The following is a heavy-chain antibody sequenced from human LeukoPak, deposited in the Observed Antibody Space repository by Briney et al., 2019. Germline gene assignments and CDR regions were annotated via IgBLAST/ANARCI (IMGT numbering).Heavy chain of an antibody. V-gene: IGHV3-23*01. CDR3: AKPKYDSSGYLFDY. CDR2: ISGSGGST. CDR1: GIHLYHLA. D-gene: IGHD3-22*01. Sequence: GSLRPSCASSGIHLYHLALGWVRQAPGEGLEWVPGISGSGGSTYYADSVKGRFTISRDDSKNMLYLQMNSLRAEDTAVYYCAKPKYDSSGYLFDYWGQGTLVTVSS. J-gene: IGHJ4*02.